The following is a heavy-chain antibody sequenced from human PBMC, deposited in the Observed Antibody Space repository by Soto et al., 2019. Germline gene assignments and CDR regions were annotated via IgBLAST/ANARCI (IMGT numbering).Heavy chain of an antibody. CDR3: TTDYVEMATITMDY. V-gene: IGHV3-15*01. D-gene: IGHD5-12*01. CDR2: IKSKTDGGTT. CDR1: GFTFSNAW. Sequence: GGSLRLSCAASGFTFSNAWMCWVRQAPGKGLEWVGRIKSKTDGGTTDYAAPVKGRFTISRDDSKNTLYLQMNSLKTEDTAVYYCTTDYVEMATITMDYWGQGTLVTVSS. J-gene: IGHJ4*02.